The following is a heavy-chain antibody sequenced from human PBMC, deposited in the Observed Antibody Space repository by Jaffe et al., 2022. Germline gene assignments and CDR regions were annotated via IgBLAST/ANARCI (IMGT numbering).Heavy chain of an antibody. D-gene: IGHD3-3*01. CDR3: ARGWPILHPRHDFWSGYYGGDYFDS. CDR2: INPGGGST. Sequence: QVQLVQSGAEVRKPGASVRLSCKASGYSFDVYYMNWVRQAPGQGPEWMGVINPGGGSTNYAQKFQDRVTMTGDTSTNTVYMDLTRLRSDDTAVYYCARGWPILHPRHDFWSGYYGGDYFDSWGQGTQVIVSS. CDR1: GYSFDVYY. J-gene: IGHJ4*02. V-gene: IGHV1-46*02.